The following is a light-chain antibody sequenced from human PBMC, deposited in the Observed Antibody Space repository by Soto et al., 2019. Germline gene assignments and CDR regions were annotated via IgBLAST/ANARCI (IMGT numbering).Light chain of an antibody. J-gene: IGKJ5*01. CDR3: QQYDSTPPIT. V-gene: IGKV3-20*01. CDR1: HSAASAV. CDR2: SAS. Sequence: EIVLTQSPATLSVSPGERATLSCRASHSAASAVAWYQQKPGQAPRLLIFSASSRATGIPDRFSGSGSGTDFTLTISRLEPEDFAVYFCQQYDSTPPITFGQGKRLEIK.